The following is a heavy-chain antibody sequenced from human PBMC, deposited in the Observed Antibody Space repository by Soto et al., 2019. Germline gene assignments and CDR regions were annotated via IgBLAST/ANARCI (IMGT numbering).Heavy chain of an antibody. Sequence: QEQLVQSGAEVRKPGSSVNVSCRASGGTFSTYALGWVRQAPGQGLEWMGGIIPVFGTSYTAQKFQGRVTITAVESTGTAYMELSSLRVEDTAVYFCARGIHATSGSYYFDSWGQGTLVTVSS. J-gene: IGHJ4*02. V-gene: IGHV1-69*01. CDR1: GGTFSTYA. CDR2: IIPVFGTS. D-gene: IGHD1-26*01. CDR3: ARGIHATSGSYYFDS.